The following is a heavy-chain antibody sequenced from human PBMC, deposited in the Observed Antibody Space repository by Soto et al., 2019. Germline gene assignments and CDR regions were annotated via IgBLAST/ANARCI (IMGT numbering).Heavy chain of an antibody. CDR3: ARGVGGVAATPSWFDP. D-gene: IGHD2-15*01. Sequence: QVQLVPSGAEVKKPGSSVKVSCKASGGTFSSYAISWVRQAPGQGLEWMGGIIPIFGTANYAQKFQGRVTITADESTSTAYMELSSLRSEDTAVYYCARGVGGVAATPSWFDPWGQGTLVTVSS. CDR1: GGTFSSYA. J-gene: IGHJ5*02. CDR2: IIPIFGTA. V-gene: IGHV1-69*01.